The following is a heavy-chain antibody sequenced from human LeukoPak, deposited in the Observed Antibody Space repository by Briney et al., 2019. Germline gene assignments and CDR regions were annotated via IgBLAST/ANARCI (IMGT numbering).Heavy chain of an antibody. Sequence: SETLSLTCTVSGGSISSSSYYWGWIRQPPGKGLEWIGSIYYSGSTNYNPSLKSRVTMSVDTSKNQFSLKLSSVTAADTAVYYCARDYGGMDVWGQGTTVTVSS. J-gene: IGHJ6*02. CDR1: GGSISSSSYY. CDR2: IYYSGST. V-gene: IGHV4-39*07. CDR3: ARDYGGMDV. D-gene: IGHD3-16*01.